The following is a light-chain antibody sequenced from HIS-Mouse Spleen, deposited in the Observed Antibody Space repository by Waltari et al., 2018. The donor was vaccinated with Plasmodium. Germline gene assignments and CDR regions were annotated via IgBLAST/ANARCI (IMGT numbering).Light chain of an antibody. Sequence: EIVLTQSPGTLSLSPGERATLSCRASQSVSSSYLAWYQQKPGPAPRLHIYGASSRATGIPDRFSGSGSGTDFTLTISRLEPEDFAVYYCQQYGSSLPWTFGQGTKVEIK. CDR2: GAS. CDR3: QQYGSSLPWT. CDR1: QSVSSSY. J-gene: IGKJ1*01. V-gene: IGKV3-20*01.